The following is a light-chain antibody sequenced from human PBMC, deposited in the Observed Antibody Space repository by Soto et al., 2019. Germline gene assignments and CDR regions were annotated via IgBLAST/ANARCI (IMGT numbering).Light chain of an antibody. CDR1: QRVSSNY. CDR3: QQYGSSPQT. J-gene: IGKJ1*01. V-gene: IGKV3-20*01. Sequence: EIVLTQSPGTLSLSPGERATLSCRASQRVSSNYLAWFQQKPGQVPRLLIYAASRRATGIPDRFSCSGSGTEFTLTIIRLQPEYFEVYYCQQYGSSPQTFGQGTKVDI. CDR2: AAS.